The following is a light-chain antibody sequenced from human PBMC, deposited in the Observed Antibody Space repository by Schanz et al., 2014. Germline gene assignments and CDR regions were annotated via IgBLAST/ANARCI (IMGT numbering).Light chain of an antibody. J-gene: IGLJ2*01. CDR2: EGS. Sequence: QSALTQPASVSGSPGQSITISCTGTRSDVGGYNHVSWYQQHPGKAPKLMIYEGSKRPSGVSNRFSGSKSGNTASLTISGLQAEDEADYYCCSYAGSSTYVVFGGGTKLTVL. CDR3: CSYAGSSTYVV. CDR1: RSDVGGYNH. V-gene: IGLV2-23*01.